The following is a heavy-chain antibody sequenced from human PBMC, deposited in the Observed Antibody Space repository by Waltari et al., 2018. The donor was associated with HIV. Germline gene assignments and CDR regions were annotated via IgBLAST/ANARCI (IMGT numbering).Heavy chain of an antibody. Sequence: QVHLVESGGGVVQPGRSLRLSCAASGFTFSNHGIQWVRQASGKGLEWVAVIWYDGSKRYYRDSVKGRFTISRENSKNTLYLQMNSLRVEDTAVYYCVRDDYGTYWGQGTPVTVSS. J-gene: IGHJ4*02. CDR2: IWYDGSKR. D-gene: IGHD4-17*01. CDR1: GFTFSNHG. CDR3: VRDDYGTY. V-gene: IGHV3-33*01.